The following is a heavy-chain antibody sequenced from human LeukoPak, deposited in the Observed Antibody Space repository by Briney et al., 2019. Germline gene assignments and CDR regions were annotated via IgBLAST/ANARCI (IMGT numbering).Heavy chain of an antibody. Sequence: SETLSLTCAVSGGSFSGYYWSWIRQPPGKGLEWIGEINHSGSTDYNPSLKSRVTISVDTSKNKFSLKLSSVTAADTAVYYCARWRAYCSSTSCYGNYFDYWGQGTLVTVSS. CDR3: ARWRAYCSSTSCYGNYFDY. CDR1: GGSFSGYY. CDR2: INHSGST. D-gene: IGHD2-2*01. V-gene: IGHV4-34*01. J-gene: IGHJ4*02.